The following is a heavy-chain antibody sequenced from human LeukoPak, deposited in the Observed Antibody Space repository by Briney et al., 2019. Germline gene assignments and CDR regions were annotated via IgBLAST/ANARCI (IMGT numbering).Heavy chain of an antibody. CDR3: ARDSGLSPPTETYYYDSSGSNWFDP. D-gene: IGHD3-22*01. J-gene: IGHJ5*02. V-gene: IGHV4-39*07. Sequence: SETLSFTGTVSGFSISSSSYYWGWIRQPPGKGLEWIGSIYYSGSAYYNPSLKSRVTISVDTSKNQFSLKLSSVTAADTAVYYCARDSGLSPPTETYYYDSSGSNWFDPWGQGTLVTASS. CDR2: IYYSGSA. CDR1: GFSISSSSYY.